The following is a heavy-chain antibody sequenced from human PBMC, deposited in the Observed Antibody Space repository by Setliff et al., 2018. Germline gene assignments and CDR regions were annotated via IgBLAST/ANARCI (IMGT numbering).Heavy chain of an antibody. V-gene: IGHV3-30*02. J-gene: IGHJ5*02. D-gene: IGHD3-9*01. CDR1: GFTFSAYS. CDR3: AQRDYDILTDP. Sequence: PGGSLRLSCEASGFTFSAYSMTWVRQAPGKGLEWVAFIGYDGSEKYYGDSVKGRFTISRDNSKKTLYLQMNSLRLEDTAVYYCAQRDYDILTDPWGQGTLVTVSS. CDR2: IGYDGSEK.